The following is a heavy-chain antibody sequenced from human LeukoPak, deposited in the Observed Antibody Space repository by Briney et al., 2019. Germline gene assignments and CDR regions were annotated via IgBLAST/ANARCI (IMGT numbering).Heavy chain of an antibody. CDR1: GYTFTGYY. Sequence: ASVRVSCKASGYTFTGYYMPWVRQAPGQGLEWMGWINPNSGGTNYAQKFQGRVTMTRDTSISTAYMELSRLRSDDTAVYYCARGTAMVTYWFDPWGQGTLVTVSS. CDR3: ARGTAMVTYWFDP. J-gene: IGHJ5*02. V-gene: IGHV1-2*02. CDR2: INPNSGGT. D-gene: IGHD5-18*01.